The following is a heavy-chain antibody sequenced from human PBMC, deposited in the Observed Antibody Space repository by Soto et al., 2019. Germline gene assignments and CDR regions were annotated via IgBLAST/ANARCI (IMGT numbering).Heavy chain of an antibody. D-gene: IGHD3-22*01. Sequence: EVQLVESGGGLVKPGGSLRLSCAASGFTFSSYSMNWVRQAPGKGLEWVSSISSSSSYIYYADSVKGRFTISRDNAKNSLYLQMNSLIAEDTAVYYCARFAVYDSSGYYHAFDIWGQGTMVTVSS. V-gene: IGHV3-21*01. CDR2: ISSSSSYI. J-gene: IGHJ3*02. CDR1: GFTFSSYS. CDR3: ARFAVYDSSGYYHAFDI.